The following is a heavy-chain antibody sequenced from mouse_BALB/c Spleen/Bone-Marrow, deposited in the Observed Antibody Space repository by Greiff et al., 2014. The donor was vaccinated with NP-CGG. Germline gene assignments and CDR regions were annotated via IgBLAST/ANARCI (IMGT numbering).Heavy chain of an antibody. D-gene: IGHD2-3*01. CDR1: GYTFTSYY. J-gene: IGHJ4*01. Sequence: QVQLQQPGAELVKPGASVKLSCKASGYTFTSYYMYWVKQRPGQGLEWIGEINPNNDGTNFNEKFKSKATLTVDKSSRTAYMQLSSLTSEDSAVYYCARAAYDPYAMDYWGQGTSVTVSS. CDR3: ARAAYDPYAMDY. V-gene: IGHV1S81*02. CDR2: INPNNDGT.